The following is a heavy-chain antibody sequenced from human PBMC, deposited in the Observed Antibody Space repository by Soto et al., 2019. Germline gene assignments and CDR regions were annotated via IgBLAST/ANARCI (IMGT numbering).Heavy chain of an antibody. CDR2: IKTAGGDT. V-gene: IGHV1-46*01. CDR3: AKVDYDRSGNPQGGFDY. J-gene: IGHJ4*02. D-gene: IGHD3-22*01. Sequence: QVQLVQSGPEVKKPGASVKVSCRASGYVFTNYYIHWVRQAPGQGLEWMGIIKTAGGDTNYAQKFRGRVTRTRDTSTSTVYMELSSLTSEVTGVYFCAKVDYDRSGNPQGGFDYWGQGTPVTVSS. CDR1: GYVFTNYY.